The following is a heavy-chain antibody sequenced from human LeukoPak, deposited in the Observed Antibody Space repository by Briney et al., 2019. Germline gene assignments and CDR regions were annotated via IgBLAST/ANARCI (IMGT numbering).Heavy chain of an antibody. V-gene: IGHV1-2*02. CDR1: GYTFTGYY. CDR3: ARGLAYYGSGSFFDY. Sequence: ASVKVSCKAPGYTFTGYYMDWVRQAPGQGLEWMGWINPNSGGTNYAQKFQGRVTITRNTSISTAYMELSSLRSEDTAVYYCARGLAYYGSGSFFDYRGQGTLVTVSS. CDR2: INPNSGGT. J-gene: IGHJ4*02. D-gene: IGHD3-10*01.